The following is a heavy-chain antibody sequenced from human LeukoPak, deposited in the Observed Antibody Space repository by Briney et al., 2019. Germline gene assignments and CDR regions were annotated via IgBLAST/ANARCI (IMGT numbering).Heavy chain of an antibody. V-gene: IGHV4-4*02. CDR2: IYHSGST. CDR1: SGSISSTNW. CDR3: ARDEFDAGKGPTHFDY. D-gene: IGHD1-1*01. J-gene: IGHJ4*02. Sequence: PSGTLSLTCAVSSGSISSTNWWSWVRQPPGKGLEWIGEIYHSGSTNYNPSLKSRVTISIDKSKNQFSLKLSSVTAADTAVYYCARDEFDAGKGPTHFDYWGQGTLVTVSS.